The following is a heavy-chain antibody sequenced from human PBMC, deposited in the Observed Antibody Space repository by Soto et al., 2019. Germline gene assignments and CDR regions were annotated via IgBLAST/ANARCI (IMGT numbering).Heavy chain of an antibody. CDR1: GGSISSGGYY. J-gene: IGHJ5*02. D-gene: IGHD2-15*01. CDR3: ARGSLRVAATPYNWFDP. V-gene: IGHV4-31*03. Sequence: SETLSLTCTVSGGSISSGGYYWSWIRQHPGKGLEWIGYIYYSGSTYYNPSLKSRVTISVDTSKNQFSLKLSSVTAADTAVYYCARGSLRVAATPYNWFDPWGQGTL. CDR2: IYYSGST.